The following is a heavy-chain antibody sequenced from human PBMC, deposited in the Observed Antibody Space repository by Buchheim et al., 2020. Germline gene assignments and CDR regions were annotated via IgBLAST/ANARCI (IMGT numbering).Heavy chain of an antibody. D-gene: IGHD5-12*01. CDR3: ARLRGYSGYDLRYGMDV. Sequence: QVQLQQWGAGLLKPSETLSLTCAVYGGSFSGYYWSWIRQPPGKGLEWIGEINHSGSTNYNPSLKRRVTISVDTSKHQFSLKLSSVTAADTAVYYCARLRGYSGYDLRYGMDVWGQGTT. CDR2: INHSGST. V-gene: IGHV4-34*01. CDR1: GGSFSGYY. J-gene: IGHJ6*02.